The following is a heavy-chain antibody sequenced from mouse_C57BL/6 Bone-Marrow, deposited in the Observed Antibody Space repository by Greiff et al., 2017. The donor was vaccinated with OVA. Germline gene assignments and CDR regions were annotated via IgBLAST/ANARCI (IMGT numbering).Heavy chain of an antibody. D-gene: IGHD2-14*01. J-gene: IGHJ3*01. Sequence: DVKLVESGGGLVKPGGSLKLSCAASGFTFSDYGMHWVRQAPEKGLEWVAYISSGSSTIYYADTVKGRFPISRDNAKNTLFLQMTSLRSEDTAMYYCARRDDGSWFAYWGQGTLVTVSA. CDR2: ISSGSSTI. CDR3: ARRDDGSWFAY. CDR1: GFTFSDYG. V-gene: IGHV5-17*01.